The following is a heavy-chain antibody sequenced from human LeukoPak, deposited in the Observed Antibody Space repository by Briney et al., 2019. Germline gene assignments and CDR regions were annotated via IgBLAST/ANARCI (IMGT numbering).Heavy chain of an antibody. CDR3: ARLRGGVQLWGD. CDR1: GGSITSNSYS. J-gene: IGHJ4*02. Sequence: PSETLSLTCTVSGGSITSNSYSWGWIRQPPGKGLQWIVTLSHAGTNYYNPSLKSRVTMPVDRSKNQFSLKLTSVTATDTAVYYCARLRGGVQLWGDWGQGTLVTVPS. CDR2: LSHAGTN. D-gene: IGHD5-18*01. V-gene: IGHV4-39*01.